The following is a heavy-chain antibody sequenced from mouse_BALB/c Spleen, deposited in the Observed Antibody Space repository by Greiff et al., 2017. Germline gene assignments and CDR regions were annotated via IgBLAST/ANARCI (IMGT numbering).Heavy chain of an antibody. CDR1: GYTFTDYE. Sequence: VQLQESGAELVRPGASVTLSCKASGYTFTDYEMHWVKQTPVHGLEWIGAIDPETGGTAYNQKFKGKATLTADKSSSTAYMELRSLTSEDSAVYYCNYRYDEGTYWGQGTLVTVSA. V-gene: IGHV1-15*01. D-gene: IGHD2-14*01. J-gene: IGHJ3*01. CDR2: IDPETGGT. CDR3: NYRYDEGTY.